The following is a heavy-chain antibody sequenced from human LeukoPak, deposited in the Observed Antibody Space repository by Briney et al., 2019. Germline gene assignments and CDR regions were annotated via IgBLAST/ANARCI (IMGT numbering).Heavy chain of an antibody. CDR1: GYTFTSYG. D-gene: IGHD5-12*01. V-gene: IGHV1-18*01. CDR3: ARGTYTANDLGSYMDV. CDR2: ISAYNGNT. J-gene: IGHJ6*03. Sequence: GASVKVSCKASGYTFTSYGISWVRQAPGQGLEWMGWISAYNGNTNYAQKFQGRVTLTADKSTSTTYMELSSLRSEDTAVYYCARGTYTANDLGSYMDVWGKGTTVTVS.